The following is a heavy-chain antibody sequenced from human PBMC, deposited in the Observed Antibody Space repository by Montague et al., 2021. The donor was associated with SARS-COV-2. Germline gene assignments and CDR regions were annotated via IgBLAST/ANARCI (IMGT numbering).Heavy chain of an antibody. Sequence: SETLSLTCTVSGGSITTYYWSWIRQPPGKGLEWIANVHYTGGTNYNPSLKSRVAISVDTSKNQFSLRLTSVTAADTAIYYCAGSHPVPPYCVEYWGRGTLVTVSS. CDR1: GGSITTYY. J-gene: IGHJ4*02. V-gene: IGHV4-59*12. CDR3: AGSHPVPPYCVEY. D-gene: IGHD2-21*01. CDR2: VHYTGGT.